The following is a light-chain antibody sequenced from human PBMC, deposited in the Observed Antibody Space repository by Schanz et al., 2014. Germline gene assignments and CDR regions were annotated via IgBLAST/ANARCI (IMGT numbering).Light chain of an antibody. CDR1: QSVSSK. CDR2: GAS. Sequence: EIVMTQSPATLSVSPGESATLSCRASQSVSSKLAWYQQKPGQAPRLLIYGASTRATGIPARFSGSGSGTEFTLTITSLQSEDFAVYYCQQYNSWPWTFGQGTKVEIK. J-gene: IGKJ1*01. V-gene: IGKV3-15*01. CDR3: QQYNSWPWT.